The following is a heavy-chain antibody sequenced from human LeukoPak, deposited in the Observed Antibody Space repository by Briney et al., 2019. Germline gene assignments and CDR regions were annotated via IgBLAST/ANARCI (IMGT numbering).Heavy chain of an antibody. D-gene: IGHD3-3*01. V-gene: IGHV1-18*01. CDR2: ISTYNGNT. CDR1: GYIFTSYG. CDR3: ARVGYTSGCDH. J-gene: IGHJ4*02. Sequence: ASVKVSCKASGYIFTSYGIGWVRQAPGQRLEWMGWISTYNGNTNYVQRLQGRVTMTTDTPTNTVHMELRSLRSDDAAVYYCARVGYTSGCDHWGQGTLVTVSS.